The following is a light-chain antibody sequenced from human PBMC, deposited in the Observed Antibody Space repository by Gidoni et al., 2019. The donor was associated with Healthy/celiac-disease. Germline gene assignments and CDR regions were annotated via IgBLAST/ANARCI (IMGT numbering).Light chain of an antibody. CDR1: SLRSYY. CDR3: NSRDSSGNHQV. V-gene: IGLV3-19*01. Sequence: SSQLTHAPAVSVALGQTVRITCQGDSLRSYYASWYQQKPGQAPVLVIYGKNNRPSGIPDRFSGSSSGNTASLTITGAQAEDEADYDCNSRDSSGNHQVFGGGTKLTVL. CDR2: GKN. J-gene: IGLJ2*01.